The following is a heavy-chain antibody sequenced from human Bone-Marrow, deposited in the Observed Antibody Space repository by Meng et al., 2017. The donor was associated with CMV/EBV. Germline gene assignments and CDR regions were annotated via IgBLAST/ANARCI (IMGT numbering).Heavy chain of an antibody. V-gene: IGHV3-21*01. CDR2: ISSSSSYI. J-gene: IGHJ4*02. D-gene: IGHD3-22*01. Sequence: LVGVGGGLVKAGGSLSLSCAALGFTFSSYSMNWARQAPGKGLDWVSSISSSSSYIYYADSVKGRFTISRDNAKNSLYLQMNSLRAEDTAVYYCAAQYYYDSTFDYWGQGTLVTVSS. CDR3: AAQYYYDSTFDY. CDR1: GFTFSSYS.